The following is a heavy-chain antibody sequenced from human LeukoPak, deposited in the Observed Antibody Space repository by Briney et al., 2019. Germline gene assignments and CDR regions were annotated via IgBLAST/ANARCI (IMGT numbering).Heavy chain of an antibody. CDR3: AKGGYYPATWGYDY. J-gene: IGHJ4*02. CDR2: ISGSGGST. V-gene: IGHV3-23*01. Sequence: PGGSPRLSCAASGFTFSSYTMSWVRQAPGKGLEWVSAISGSGGSTYYADSVKGRFTISRDNSKNTLYLQMNSLRAEDTAVYYCAKGGYYPATWGYDYWGQGTLVTVSS. D-gene: IGHD3-10*01. CDR1: GFTFSSYT.